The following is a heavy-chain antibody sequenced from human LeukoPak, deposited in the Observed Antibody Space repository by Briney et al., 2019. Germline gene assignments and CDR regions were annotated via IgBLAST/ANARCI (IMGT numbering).Heavy chain of an antibody. CDR3: ARIDRVSETRAQNNY. CDR1: GFTFSSYS. J-gene: IGHJ4*02. CDR2: ISASSSYI. V-gene: IGHV3-21*01. D-gene: IGHD3-22*01. Sequence: GGSLRLSCAASGFTFSSYSMNWVRQAPGKGLEWVSSISASSSYIEYADSMKGRFTISRDNARNSLYLQMNSLRAEDTAVYYCARIDRVSETRAQNNYWGQGTLVTVSS.